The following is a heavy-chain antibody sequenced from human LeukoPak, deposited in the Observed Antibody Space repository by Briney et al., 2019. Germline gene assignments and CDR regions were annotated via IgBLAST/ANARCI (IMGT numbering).Heavy chain of an antibody. D-gene: IGHD4-23*01. CDR2: INHSGST. J-gene: IGHJ4*01. CDR3: ARAYGGRFDY. Sequence: SETLSLTCAVYGGSFSGYYWSWIRQPPGKGLEWIGEINHSGSTNYNPSLKSRVTISVDTSKNQFSLRLISVTAADTALYYCARAYGGRFDYWGHGALVTVSS. CDR1: GGSFSGYY. V-gene: IGHV4-34*01.